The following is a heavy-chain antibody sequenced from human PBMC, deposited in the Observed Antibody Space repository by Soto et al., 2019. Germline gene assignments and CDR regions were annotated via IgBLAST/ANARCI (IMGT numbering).Heavy chain of an antibody. V-gene: IGHV3-64D*06. CDR2: IRGNGDPP. J-gene: IGHJ4*02. Sequence: GGSLRLSCSASGFTFSSYAMHWVRQAPGKGLEYVSGIRGNGDPPFYADSVKGRFNISRDNSKNTLYLQMSSLSADDTAVYYCVKSRGGNNFDFFDWGQGALVTVSS. D-gene: IGHD5-12*01. CDR3: VKSRGGNNFDFFD. CDR1: GFTFSSYA.